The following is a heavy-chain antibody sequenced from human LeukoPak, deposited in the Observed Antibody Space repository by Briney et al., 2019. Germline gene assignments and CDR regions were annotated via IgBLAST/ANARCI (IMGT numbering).Heavy chain of an antibody. V-gene: IGHV3-7*01. Sequence: GGSLRLSCAASRFTFSNYWMSWVRQAPGKGLEWVAKIKQDGSEKYYVDSVKGRFTISRDNAKNSLYLQMNSLRADDTAVYYCARGYCTGGSCSKYDYWGQEPWSPSPQ. D-gene: IGHD2-15*01. CDR1: RFTFSNYW. CDR2: IKQDGSEK. CDR3: ARGYCTGGSCSKYDY. J-gene: IGHJ4*01.